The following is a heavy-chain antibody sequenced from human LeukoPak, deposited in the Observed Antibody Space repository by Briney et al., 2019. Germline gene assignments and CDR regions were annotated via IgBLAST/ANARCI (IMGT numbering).Heavy chain of an antibody. CDR3: AKGAWYNCNHYFDY. CDR1: GLTFSSYG. Sequence: GGSLRLSCTASGLTFSSYGMSWVRQAPGKGLEWVSAISSSGGSTYYADSVKGRLTISRDNSKNTLYLQMNSLRAEDTAVYYCAKGAWYNCNHYFDYWGQGTLVTVSS. V-gene: IGHV3-23*01. CDR2: ISSSGGST. D-gene: IGHD1-20*01. J-gene: IGHJ4*02.